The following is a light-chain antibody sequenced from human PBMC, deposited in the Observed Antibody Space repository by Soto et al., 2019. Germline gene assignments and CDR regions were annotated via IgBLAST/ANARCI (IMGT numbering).Light chain of an antibody. V-gene: IGKV1-33*01. CDR3: QQYDNLGT. CDR2: XTS. Sequence: EIQLTQSPSFLSSSAGDRVTISCRASQRVXDSFAWYQQKPGKAPNARIYXTSNLETGVPSSFSGSGSGTDFTFTISSLQPEDMATYYCQQYDNLGTFGGGTKVDIK. J-gene: IGKJ4*02. CDR1: QRVXDS.